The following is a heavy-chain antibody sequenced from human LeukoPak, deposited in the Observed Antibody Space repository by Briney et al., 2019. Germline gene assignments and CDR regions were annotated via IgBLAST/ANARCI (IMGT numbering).Heavy chain of an antibody. V-gene: IGHV3-33*01. CDR2: IWYDGSNK. CDR3: ARGLRDSSGYYFMD. CDR1: GFTFSDYG. Sequence: GGSLRLSCAASGFTFSDYGMHWVRQAPGKGLEWVAVIWYDGSNKYYADSVKGRFTISRDNSKNTLFLQMNSLRAEDTAVYYCARGLRDSSGYYFMDWGQGTLATVSS. D-gene: IGHD3-22*01. J-gene: IGHJ4*02.